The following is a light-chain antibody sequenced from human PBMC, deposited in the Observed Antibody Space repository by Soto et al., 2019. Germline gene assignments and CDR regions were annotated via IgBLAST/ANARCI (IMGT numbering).Light chain of an antibody. Sequence: QSVLTQPASVSGSPGQSITISCTGTSSDVGGYNSVSWYQQHPGKAPKLMIYNVSNRPSGVSNRFSGSKSGNTASLTISGFQAEDEADYYCSSYTSSSTYVFGTGTKVTVL. CDR3: SSYTSSSTYV. CDR2: NVS. J-gene: IGLJ1*01. CDR1: SSDVGGYNS. V-gene: IGLV2-14*01.